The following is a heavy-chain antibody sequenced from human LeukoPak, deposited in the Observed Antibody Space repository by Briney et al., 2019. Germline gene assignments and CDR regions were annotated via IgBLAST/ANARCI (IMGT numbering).Heavy chain of an antibody. Sequence: GGSLRLSCAASGFTFNCAMSWVRQAPGKGLEWVSSISSSGGSTYYADSVKGRFTISRDNSKNTQYLQMNSLRAEDTAVYYCAKGQSGTYPRVHFDYWGQGTLVTVSS. CDR2: ISSSGGST. D-gene: IGHD1-26*01. CDR3: AKGQSGTYPRVHFDY. J-gene: IGHJ4*02. V-gene: IGHV3-23*01. CDR1: GFTFNCA.